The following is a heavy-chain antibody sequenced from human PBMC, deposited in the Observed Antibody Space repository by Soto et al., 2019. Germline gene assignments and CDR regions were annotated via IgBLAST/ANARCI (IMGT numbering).Heavy chain of an antibody. CDR2: IKQDGSEK. J-gene: IGHJ4*02. CDR1: GITFSGYW. V-gene: IGHV3-7*05. Sequence: EVQLVESGGGLVQPGGSLRLSCAASGITFSGYWMSWVRQAPGKGLEWVANIKQDGSEKHYVDSVKGQFTISRDNAKNSLYLQMNSLRAEDTAVYYCARDVLGPSNYWGQGTLVTVSS. CDR3: ARDVLGPSNY. D-gene: IGHD6-6*01.